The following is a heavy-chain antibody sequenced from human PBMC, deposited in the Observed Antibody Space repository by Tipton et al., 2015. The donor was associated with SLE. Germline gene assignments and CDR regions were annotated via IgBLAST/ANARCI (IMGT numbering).Heavy chain of an antibody. Sequence: TLSLTCAVYGGSFSGHFWTWIRQPPGKGLEWIGEINHSGRTNYNPSLKSRVTISVDTSKKQFSLKLTSVTTADTAVYYCARLLPSGFHYYYYYMDVWGKGTTVTVSS. D-gene: IGHD3-22*01. V-gene: IGHV4-34*01. CDR1: GGSFSGHF. CDR2: INHSGRT. CDR3: ARLLPSGFHYYYYYMDV. J-gene: IGHJ6*03.